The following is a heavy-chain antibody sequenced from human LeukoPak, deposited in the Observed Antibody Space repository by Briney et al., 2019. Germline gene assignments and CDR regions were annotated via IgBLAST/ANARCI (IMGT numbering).Heavy chain of an antibody. V-gene: IGHV4-59*08. D-gene: IGHD5-18*01. CDR2: IYYSGST. Sequence: SETLSLTCTVSGGSISSYYWSWIRQPPGKGLEWIGYIYYSGSTNYNPSLKSRVTISVDTSKNQFSLKLSSVTAADTAVYYCARHGYSYGYVGYYYGMDVWGQGTTVTVSS. CDR1: GGSISSYY. CDR3: ARHGYSYGYVGYYYGMDV. J-gene: IGHJ6*02.